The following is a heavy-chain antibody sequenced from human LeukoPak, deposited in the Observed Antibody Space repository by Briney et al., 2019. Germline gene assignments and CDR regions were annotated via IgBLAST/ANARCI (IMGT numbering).Heavy chain of an antibody. Sequence: GRSLRLSCAASGFTFSSYGMHWVRQAPGKGLEWAAVIWYDGSNKYYADSVKGRFTISRDNSKNTLYLQMNSLRAEDTAVYYCARGGGRTKIHYFDYWGQGTLVTVSS. D-gene: IGHD3-16*01. CDR2: IWYDGSNK. V-gene: IGHV3-33*01. CDR1: GFTFSSYG. CDR3: ARGGGRTKIHYFDY. J-gene: IGHJ4*02.